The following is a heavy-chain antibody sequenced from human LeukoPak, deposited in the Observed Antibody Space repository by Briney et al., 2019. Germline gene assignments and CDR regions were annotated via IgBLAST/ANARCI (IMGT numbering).Heavy chain of an antibody. V-gene: IGHV1-18*01. Sequence: ASVKVSCKASGYTFTSYGISWVRQAPGQGLEWMGWISAYNGNTNYAQKLQGRVTMTTDTSTSTAYMELSSLRSEDTAVYYCASTSVPSYLVGLDYWGQGTLVTVSS. CDR3: ASTSVPSYLVGLDY. CDR2: ISAYNGNT. J-gene: IGHJ4*02. CDR1: GYTFTSYG. D-gene: IGHD1-26*01.